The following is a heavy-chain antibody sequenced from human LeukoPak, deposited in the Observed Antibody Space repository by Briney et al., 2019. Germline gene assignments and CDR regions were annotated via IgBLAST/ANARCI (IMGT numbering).Heavy chain of an antibody. D-gene: IGHD3-10*01. V-gene: IGHV4-59*08. J-gene: IGHJ4*02. CDR1: GFTFSSYA. CDR2: IYYSGST. CDR3: ARLYGSGSPDY. Sequence: GSLRLPCAASGFTFSSYAMSWIRQPPGKGLEWIGYIYYSGSTNYNPSLKSRVTISVDTSKNQFSLKLSSVTAADTAVYYCARLYGSGSPDYWGQGTLVTVSS.